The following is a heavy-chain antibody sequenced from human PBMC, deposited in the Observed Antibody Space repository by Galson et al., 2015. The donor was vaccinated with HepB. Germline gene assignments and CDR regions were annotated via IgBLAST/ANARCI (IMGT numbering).Heavy chain of an antibody. V-gene: IGHV4-39*01. CDR2: IYYSGST. Sequence: SETLSLTCTVSGGSISSGSYYWGWIRQPPGKGLEWIGSIYYSGSTFNNPSLKSRVVISVDTSKKQFALQLTSVTAADTALYYCARHNRYYGSFYFDYWGQGALVTVSS. D-gene: IGHD3-10*01. J-gene: IGHJ4*02. CDR1: GGSISSGSYY. CDR3: ARHNRYYGSFYFDY.